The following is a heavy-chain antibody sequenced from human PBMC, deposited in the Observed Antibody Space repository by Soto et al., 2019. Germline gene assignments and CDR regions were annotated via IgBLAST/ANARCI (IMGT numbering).Heavy chain of an antibody. CDR2: ISYDGSNK. Sequence: QVQLVESGGGVVQPGRSLRLSCAASGFTFSSYGMHWVRQAPGKGLEWVAVISYDGSNKYYADSVKGRFTISRDNSKNTLYLQMNSLRAEDTAVYYCAKDHRIAVAGTRYYFDYWGQGTLVTVSS. V-gene: IGHV3-30*18. J-gene: IGHJ4*02. D-gene: IGHD6-19*01. CDR1: GFTFSSYG. CDR3: AKDHRIAVAGTRYYFDY.